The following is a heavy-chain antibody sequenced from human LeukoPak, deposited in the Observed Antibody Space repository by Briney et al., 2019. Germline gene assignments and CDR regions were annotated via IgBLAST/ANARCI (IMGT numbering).Heavy chain of an antibody. Sequence: PSQTLSLTCTVSGGSISSGSYYWSWIRQPAGKGLEWIGRIYTSGSTNYSPSLKNRVTISVDTSKNQFSLKLSSVTAADTAVYYCARATIFGVVILDWGQGTMVTVSS. CDR2: IYTSGST. CDR3: ARATIFGVVILD. J-gene: IGHJ3*01. CDR1: GGSISSGSYY. V-gene: IGHV4-61*02. D-gene: IGHD3-3*01.